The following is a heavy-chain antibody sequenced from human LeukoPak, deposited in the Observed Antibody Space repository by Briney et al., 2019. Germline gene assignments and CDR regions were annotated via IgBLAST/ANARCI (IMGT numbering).Heavy chain of an antibody. CDR2: IYYSGST. Sequence: SETLSITCTVSGGSISRSRDYWGWIRQPPGKGLEWIGSIYYSGSTYYNPSLKSRVTISGDTSKNRFSLKLSSVTAADTAVYYCARETERVMITFGGNPRWFDPWGQGTLVTVSS. CDR3: ARETERVMITFGGNPRWFDP. V-gene: IGHV4-39*07. CDR1: GGSISRSRDY. J-gene: IGHJ5*02. D-gene: IGHD3-16*01.